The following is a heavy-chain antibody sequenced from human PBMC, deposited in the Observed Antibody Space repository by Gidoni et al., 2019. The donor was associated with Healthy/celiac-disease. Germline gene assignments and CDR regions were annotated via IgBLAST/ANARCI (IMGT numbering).Heavy chain of an antibody. D-gene: IGHD2-15*01. J-gene: IGHJ3*02. CDR1: GGSFSGYY. CDR2: INQSGST. Sequence: QVQLQQWGAGLLKPSETLSLTCAVYGGSFSGYYWSWIRQPPGKGLEWIGEINQSGSTNYNPSLKSRVTISVDTSKNQFSLKLSSVTAADTAVYYCARFQRYCSGGSCPGDAFDIWGQGTMVTVSS. V-gene: IGHV4-34*01. CDR3: ARFQRYCSGGSCPGDAFDI.